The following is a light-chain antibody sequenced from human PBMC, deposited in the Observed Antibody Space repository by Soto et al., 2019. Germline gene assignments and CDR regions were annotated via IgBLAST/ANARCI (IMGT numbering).Light chain of an antibody. Sequence: EIVMTQSPVPLSVSPGERATLSCRASQSIRSNLAWYQQKPGQAPRLLIYGASTRATGIPARFSGSGSGTEFTLTISSLQSEEFAGYYCQQYNNWPRTSGQGTKV. CDR1: QSIRSN. CDR3: QQYNNWPRT. CDR2: GAS. V-gene: IGKV3-15*01. J-gene: IGKJ1*01.